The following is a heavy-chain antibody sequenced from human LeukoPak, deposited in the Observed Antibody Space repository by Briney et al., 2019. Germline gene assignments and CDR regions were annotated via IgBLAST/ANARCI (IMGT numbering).Heavy chain of an antibody. CDR1: GDSVSSNSAA. CDR2: TYYRSKWYN. CDR3: AREVAGTFAFDY. J-gene: IGHJ4*02. Sequence: SQTLSLTCAISGDSVSSNSAAWNWIRQSPSRGLEWLGRTYYRSKWYNDYTVYAVSVKSRITINPDTSKSQVSLQLNSVTPEDTAVYYCAREVAGTFAFDYWGQGTLVTVSS. D-gene: IGHD6-19*01. V-gene: IGHV6-1*01.